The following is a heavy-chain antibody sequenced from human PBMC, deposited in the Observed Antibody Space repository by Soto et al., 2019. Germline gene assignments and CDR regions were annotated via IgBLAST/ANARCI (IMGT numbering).Heavy chain of an antibody. Sequence: ESLMISFKGSEYSFTSYWIGWVRHMPGKGLEWMGIIYPVDSDTRYSPSFQGQVTISADKSISTAYLQWSSLKASDTAMYYCARQVPCSGGSCYTNWFDPWGQGTLVTVS. CDR2: IYPVDSDT. CDR3: ARQVPCSGGSCYTNWFDP. J-gene: IGHJ5*02. D-gene: IGHD2-15*01. CDR1: EYSFTSYW. V-gene: IGHV5-51*01.